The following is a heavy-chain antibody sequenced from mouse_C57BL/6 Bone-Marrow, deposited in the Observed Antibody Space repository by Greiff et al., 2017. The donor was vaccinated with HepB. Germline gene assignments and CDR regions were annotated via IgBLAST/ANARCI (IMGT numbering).Heavy chain of an antibody. V-gene: IGHV14-3*01. CDR3: ASPVGSPPMDY. CDR1: GFNIKNTY. D-gene: IGHD1-1*01. Sequence: DVKLVESVAELVRPGASVKLSCTASGFNIKNTYMHWVKQRPEQGLEWIGRIDPANGNTKYAPKFQGKATITADTSSNTAYLQLSSLTSEDTAIYYCASPVGSPPMDYWGQGTSVTVSS. J-gene: IGHJ4*01. CDR2: IDPANGNT.